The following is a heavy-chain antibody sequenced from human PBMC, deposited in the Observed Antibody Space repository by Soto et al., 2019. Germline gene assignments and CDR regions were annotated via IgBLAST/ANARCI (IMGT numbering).Heavy chain of an antibody. CDR2: MNPNSGNT. Sequence: ASVKVSCKASGYTFTSYDINWVRQATGQGLEWMGWMNPNSGNTGYAQKFQGQVTISADKSISTAYLQWSSLKASDTAMYYCARVGGSYYKRYYYGMDVWGQGTTVTVSS. V-gene: IGHV1-8*01. J-gene: IGHJ6*02. D-gene: IGHD1-26*01. CDR3: ARVGGSYYKRYYYGMDV. CDR1: GYTFTSYD.